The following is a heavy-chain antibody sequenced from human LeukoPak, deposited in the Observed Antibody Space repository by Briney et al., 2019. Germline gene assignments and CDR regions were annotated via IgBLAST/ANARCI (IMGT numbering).Heavy chain of an antibody. CDR2: IRYDGSNK. V-gene: IGHV3-30*02. J-gene: IGHJ4*02. CDR1: GFTFSSYG. Sequence: GGSLRLSCAASGFTFSSYGMHWVRQAPGKGLEWVAFIRYDGSNKYYADSVKGRFTISRDNSKNTLYLQMNSLRAEDTAVYYCASRYSSSWTPHYWGQGTLVTVSS. CDR3: ASRYSSSWTPHY. D-gene: IGHD6-13*01.